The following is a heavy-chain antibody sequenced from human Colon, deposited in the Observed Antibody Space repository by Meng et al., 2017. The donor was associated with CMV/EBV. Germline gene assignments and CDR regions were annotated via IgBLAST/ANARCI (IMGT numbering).Heavy chain of an antibody. CDR3: ARDNRDWSKDF. CDR1: GYTFKFSS. CDR2: FDPRGDST. D-gene: IGHD3/OR15-3a*01. Sequence: QVQLVQSGAEVKRPGDSVKVSCKASGYTFKFSSMHWVRQAPGQGPEWMGIFDPRGDSTNYAQKFQGRLRLTEDRSKTTMYLELTGLRSEDTAVYYCARDNRDWSKDFWGQGTLVTVSS. J-gene: IGHJ4*02. V-gene: IGHV1-46*02.